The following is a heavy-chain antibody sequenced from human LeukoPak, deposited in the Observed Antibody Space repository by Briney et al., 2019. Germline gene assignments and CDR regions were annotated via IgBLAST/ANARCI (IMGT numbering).Heavy chain of an antibody. V-gene: IGHV4-59*01. Sequence: SETLSLTCTVSGGSISSYYWSWIRQPPGKGLEWIGYIYYSGSTNYNPSLKSRVTISVDTSKNQFSLKLSSVTAGDTAVYYCAREPTPYDAFDIWGQGTMVTVSS. J-gene: IGHJ3*02. CDR3: AREPTPYDAFDI. CDR1: GGSISSYY. CDR2: IYYSGST.